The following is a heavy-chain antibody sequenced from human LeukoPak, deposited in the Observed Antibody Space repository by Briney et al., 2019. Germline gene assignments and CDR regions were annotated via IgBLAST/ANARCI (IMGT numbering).Heavy chain of an antibody. J-gene: IGHJ4*02. CDR1: GGSISSSNYY. CDR2: IYYSGSI. V-gene: IGHV4-39*01. CDR3: ASLRERSYYARGFDY. D-gene: IGHD3-3*01. Sequence: SETLSLTCTVSGGSISSSNYYWGWIRQPPGKGLEWIGSIYYSGSIYYNPSLKSRVTISVDTSKNQFSLKLSSVTAANTAVYYCASLRERSYYARGFDYWGQGTLVTVSS.